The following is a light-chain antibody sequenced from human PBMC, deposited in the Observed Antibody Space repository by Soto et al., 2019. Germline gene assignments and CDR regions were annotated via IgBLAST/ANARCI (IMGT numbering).Light chain of an antibody. CDR1: QSVSSY. CDR2: EAS. Sequence: EIVLTQSPATLSLSPGERATLSCRASQSVSSYLAWYQQKPGQAPRLLIYEASNRATGIPARFSGSGSGTDFTLTISSLQPEDVAVYFCQQYYTTPRTFGQGTRVEIK. CDR3: QQYYTTPRT. V-gene: IGKV3-11*01. J-gene: IGKJ1*01.